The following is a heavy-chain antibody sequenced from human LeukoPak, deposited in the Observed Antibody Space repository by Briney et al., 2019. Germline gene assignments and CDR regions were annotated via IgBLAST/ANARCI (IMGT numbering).Heavy chain of an antibody. D-gene: IGHD1-26*01. CDR1: GFTFSSFW. CDR2: IKGDGSST. J-gene: IGHJ4*02. CDR3: ARGGRGLGY. V-gene: IGHV3-74*01. Sequence: PGGSLRLSCAASGFTFSSFWMHWVRQAPGKGLEWVSSIKGDGSSTNYADSVKGRFTISRDNAKNTLYLQMNSLRAEDTAVYYCARGGRGLGYWGQGTLVTVSS.